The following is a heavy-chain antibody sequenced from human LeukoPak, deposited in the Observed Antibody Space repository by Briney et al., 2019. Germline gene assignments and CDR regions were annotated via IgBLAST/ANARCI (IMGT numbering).Heavy chain of an antibody. CDR1: GFTFSNYV. V-gene: IGHV3-21*01. CDR2: VSIRGSSYI. CDR3: ARDLGLYYYDSSGYSSDY. J-gene: IGHJ4*02. D-gene: IGHD3-22*01. Sequence: GGSLRLSCAASGFTFSNYVMCWVRQVPGKGPELVSVVSIRGSSYIYYADSVKGRFTISRDNAKNSLYLQMNSLRAEDTAVYYCARDLGLYYYDSSGYSSDYWGQGTLVTVSS.